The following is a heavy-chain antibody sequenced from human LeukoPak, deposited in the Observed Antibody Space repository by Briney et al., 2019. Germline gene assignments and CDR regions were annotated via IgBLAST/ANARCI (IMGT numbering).Heavy chain of an antibody. CDR3: ARGSWRGSYALDY. J-gene: IGHJ4*02. Sequence: GWSLRLSCAASGFTVISNYMSWVRQAPGKGLEWVSVIYSCGSTFYADSVKGRFTISRDNSKNTLYLQMNSLRAEDTAVYYCARGSWRGSYALDYWGQGSLVTVSS. D-gene: IGHD1-26*01. CDR2: IYSCGST. V-gene: IGHV3-66*01. CDR1: GFTVISNY.